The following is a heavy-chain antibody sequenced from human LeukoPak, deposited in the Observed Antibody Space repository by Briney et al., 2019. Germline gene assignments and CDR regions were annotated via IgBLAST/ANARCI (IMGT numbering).Heavy chain of an antibody. D-gene: IGHD2-2*01. V-gene: IGHV3-20*04. CDR2: INWSGGST. J-gene: IGHJ4*02. CDR3: ARAPITSPFYFDY. CDR1: GFTFSSYS. Sequence: GGSLRLSCAASGFTFSSYSMNWVRQAPGKGLEWVSGINWSGGSTGYADPLRGRFTISRDNAKNSLYLQMDSLRAEDTALYFCARAPITSPFYFDYWGQGTLVTVSS.